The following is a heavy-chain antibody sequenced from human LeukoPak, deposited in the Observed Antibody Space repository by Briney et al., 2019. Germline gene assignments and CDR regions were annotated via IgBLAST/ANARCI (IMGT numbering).Heavy chain of an antibody. CDR2: ISGSGGST. D-gene: IGHD4-11*01. V-gene: IGHV3-23*01. Sequence: PGGSLRLSCVASGFSFTTHAMGWVRQAPGKGLEWVSHISGSGGSTKYSGSVKGRFTISRDNSKNTLYLQINSLGADDTAVYYCAKSVEHSNYRKFHDWGQGTLVTVSS. J-gene: IGHJ4*02. CDR1: GFSFTTHA. CDR3: AKSVEHSNYRKFHD.